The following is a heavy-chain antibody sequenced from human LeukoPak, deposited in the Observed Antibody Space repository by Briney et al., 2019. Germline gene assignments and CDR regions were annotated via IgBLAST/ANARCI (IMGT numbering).Heavy chain of an antibody. CDR3: ARDLSFDS. V-gene: IGHV3-66*01. J-gene: IGHJ4*02. Sequence: GGSLRLSCAASGFTVSSNYMSWVRQAPGKGLEWVSVIYSGDNTYYADSVKGRFTISRDNSKNTLYLQMNSLRAEDTGVYYCARDLSFDSWGQGTLVTVSS. CDR2: IYSGDNT. CDR1: GFTVSSNY.